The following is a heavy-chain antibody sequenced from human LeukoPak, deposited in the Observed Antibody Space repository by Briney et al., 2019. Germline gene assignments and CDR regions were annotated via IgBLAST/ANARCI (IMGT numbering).Heavy chain of an antibody. D-gene: IGHD2-21*02. CDR2: IYYSGST. J-gene: IGHJ3*02. V-gene: IGHV4-39*07. CDR1: GGSITSNSHF. Sequence: SETLSLTCTVSGGSITSNSHFWGWIRQPPGKGLEWIGSIYYSGSTYYNPSLKSRVTISVDTSKNQFSLKLSSVTAADTAVYYCASGAYCGGDCYRSLDDAFDIWGQGTMVTVSS. CDR3: ASGAYCGGDCYRSLDDAFDI.